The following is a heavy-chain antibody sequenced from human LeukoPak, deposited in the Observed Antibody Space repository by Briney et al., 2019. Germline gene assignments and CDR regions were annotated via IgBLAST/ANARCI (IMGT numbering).Heavy chain of an antibody. CDR3: ASLFHDSRGWYGDAFDI. CDR1: GGSISSYF. CDR2: IYYSGST. J-gene: IGHJ3*02. D-gene: IGHD6-19*01. V-gene: IGHV4-59*05. Sequence: NPSETLSLTCTVSGGSISSYFWNWIRQPAGKGLEWIGSIYYSGSTYYNPSLKSRVTISVDTSKNQFSLKLSSVTAADTAVYYCASLFHDSRGWYGDAFDIWGQGTMVTVSS.